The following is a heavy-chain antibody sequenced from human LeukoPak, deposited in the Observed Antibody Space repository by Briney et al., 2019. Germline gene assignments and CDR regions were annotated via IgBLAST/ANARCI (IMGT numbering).Heavy chain of an antibody. CDR3: TTENSPSRNGGY. J-gene: IGHJ4*02. D-gene: IGHD4-23*01. CDR1: GFTFSTAW. V-gene: IGHV3-15*01. Sequence: GGSLRLSCAASGFTFSTAWMGCVRQAPGKGLEWVGRIKSKTDGGTTDYAAPVKGRFTISRDDSKNTLYLQMNSLKTDDTAVYYCTTENSPSRNGGYWGQGTLVTVSS. CDR2: IKSKTDGGTT.